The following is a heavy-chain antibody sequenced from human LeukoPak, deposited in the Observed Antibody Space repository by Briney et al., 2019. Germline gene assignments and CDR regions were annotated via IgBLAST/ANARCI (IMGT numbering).Heavy chain of an antibody. CDR3: AKGDYDILTGYIDY. D-gene: IGHD3-9*01. CDR1: GFTFSSYA. CDR2: ISGSGRSS. V-gene: IGHV3-23*01. Sequence: PGGSLRLSCAASGFTFSSYAMSWVRQAPGKGLERGSAISGSGRSSYYADSVKGRFTISRDNSKNTLYMQMNSLRAEDTAVYYCAKGDYDILTGYIDYWGQGTLVTVSS. J-gene: IGHJ4*02.